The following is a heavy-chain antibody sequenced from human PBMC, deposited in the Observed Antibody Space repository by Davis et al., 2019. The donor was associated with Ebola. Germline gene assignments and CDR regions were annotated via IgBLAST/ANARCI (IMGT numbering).Heavy chain of an antibody. CDR2: IKQDGSEK. Sequence: GESLKISCAASGFTFSSYWMSWVRQAPGKGLEWVANIKQDGSEKYYVDSVKGRFTISRDNAKNSLYLQMNSLRAEDTAVYYCAKADGVVVPAATSVDYYYYGMDVWGKGTTVTVSS. D-gene: IGHD2-2*01. V-gene: IGHV3-7*01. J-gene: IGHJ6*04. CDR1: GFTFSSYW. CDR3: AKADGVVVPAATSVDYYYYGMDV.